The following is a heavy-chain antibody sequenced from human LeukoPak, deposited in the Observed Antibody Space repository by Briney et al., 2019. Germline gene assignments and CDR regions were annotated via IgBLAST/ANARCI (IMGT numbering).Heavy chain of an antibody. CDR3: ASALADFWSGYYTEYYFDC. Sequence: ASVQGSCKASGYTFTSYGISWVRQAPGQELEWMGSISAYNGNTNSAQKLHGIVTMTTDTSTSTAYMQLRSLRSDDTAVYSCASALADFWSGYYTEYYFDCWGQGTLVTAAS. V-gene: IGHV1-18*01. CDR1: GYTFTSYG. D-gene: IGHD3-3*01. CDR2: ISAYNGNT. J-gene: IGHJ4*02.